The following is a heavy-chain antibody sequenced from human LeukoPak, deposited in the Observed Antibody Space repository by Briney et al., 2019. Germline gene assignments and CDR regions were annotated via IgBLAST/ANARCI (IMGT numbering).Heavy chain of an antibody. Sequence: PGGSLRLSCAASGFTFSSYEMNWVRQAPGKGLEWVSYISSSGSTIYYADSVKGRFTISRDNAKNSLYLQMNSLRAEDTAVYYCARVVVTASCDYWGQGTLVTVSS. V-gene: IGHV3-48*03. CDR3: ARVVVTASCDY. CDR1: GFTFSSYE. J-gene: IGHJ4*02. CDR2: ISSSGSTI. D-gene: IGHD2-21*02.